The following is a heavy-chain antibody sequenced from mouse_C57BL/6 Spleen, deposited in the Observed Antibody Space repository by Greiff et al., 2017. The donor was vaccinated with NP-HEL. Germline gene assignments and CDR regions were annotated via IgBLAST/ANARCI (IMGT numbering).Heavy chain of an antibody. CDR2: ISSGSSTI. Sequence: EVQGVESGGGLVKPGGSLKLSCAASGFTFSDYGMHWVRQAPEKGLEWVAYISSGSSTIYYADTVKGRFPISRDNAKNTLFLQMTSLRSEDTAMCYCARDLYDGSSSWFAYWGQGTLVTVSA. J-gene: IGHJ3*01. CDR3: ARDLYDGSSSWFAY. D-gene: IGHD1-1*01. CDR1: GFTFSDYG. V-gene: IGHV5-17*01.